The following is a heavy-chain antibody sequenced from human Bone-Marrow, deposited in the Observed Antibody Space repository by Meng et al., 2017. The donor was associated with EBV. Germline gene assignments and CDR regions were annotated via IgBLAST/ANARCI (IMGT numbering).Heavy chain of an antibody. CDR1: GGSFSGYY. Sequence: QQQHQQGGAVLLKPSDALSPSCAVYGGSFSGYYWSWIRQPPGKGLEWIGEINHSESTNYNPSLKSRVTISVDTSKNQFSLKLSSVTAADTAVYYCARGPLEWEPRGEDYWGQGTLVTVSS. CDR2: INHSEST. V-gene: IGHV4-34*01. J-gene: IGHJ4*02. D-gene: IGHD1-26*01. CDR3: ARGPLEWEPRGEDY.